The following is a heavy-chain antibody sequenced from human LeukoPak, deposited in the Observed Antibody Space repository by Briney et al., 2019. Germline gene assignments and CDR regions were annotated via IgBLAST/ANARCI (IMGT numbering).Heavy chain of an antibody. CDR2: INPNSGGT. J-gene: IGHJ4*02. Sequence: ASVKVSCKASGYTFTGYHMHWVRQAPGQGLEWMGWINPNSGGTNYAQKFQGRVTMTRDTSISTAYMVLSRLRSDDTAVYYCAREYSSGWYSNDYWGQGTLVTVSS. V-gene: IGHV1-2*02. D-gene: IGHD6-19*01. CDR1: GYTFTGYH. CDR3: AREYSSGWYSNDY.